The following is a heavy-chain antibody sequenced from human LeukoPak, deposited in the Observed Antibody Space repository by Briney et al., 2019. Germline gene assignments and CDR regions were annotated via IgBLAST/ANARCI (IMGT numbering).Heavy chain of an antibody. Sequence: GGSLRLSCAASGFTFDDYGMSWVRQAPGKGLEWVSGINWNGGSTGYADSVKGRFTISRDNAKNSLYLQMNSLRAEDTALYYCARQSHYDFWSGFQSYNWFDHWGQGTLVTVSS. V-gene: IGHV3-20*04. CDR1: GFTFDDYG. D-gene: IGHD3-3*01. CDR3: ARQSHYDFWSGFQSYNWFDH. J-gene: IGHJ5*02. CDR2: INWNGGST.